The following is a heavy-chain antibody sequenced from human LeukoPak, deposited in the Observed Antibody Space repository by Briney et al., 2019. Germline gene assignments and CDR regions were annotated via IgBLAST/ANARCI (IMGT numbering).Heavy chain of an antibody. D-gene: IGHD3-16*01. CDR3: ARGPSYYGKPWFDP. V-gene: IGHV1-8*01. CDR1: GYTFTSYD. CDR2: MNPNSGNT. Sequence: ASVKVSCKASGYTFTSYDINWVRQATGQGLEWMGWMNPNSGNTGYAQKFQGRVTMTRNTSISTAYMELSSLRSEDTAVYYCARGPSYYGKPWFDPWARGTLVTVSS. J-gene: IGHJ5*02.